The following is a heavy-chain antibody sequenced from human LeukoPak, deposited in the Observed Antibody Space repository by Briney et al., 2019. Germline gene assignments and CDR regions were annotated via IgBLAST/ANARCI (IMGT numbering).Heavy chain of an antibody. CDR3: AKDLYSSGPGRYMDV. CDR2: ISSSSSYI. J-gene: IGHJ6*03. CDR1: GFTFSSYS. V-gene: IGHV3-21*01. D-gene: IGHD6-19*01. Sequence: PGGSLRLSCAASGFTFSSYSMTWVRPAPGKGLEWVSSISSSSSYIYYADSVKGRFTISRDNAKNSLYLQMNSLRAEDTAVYYCAKDLYSSGPGRYMDVWGKGTTVTVSS.